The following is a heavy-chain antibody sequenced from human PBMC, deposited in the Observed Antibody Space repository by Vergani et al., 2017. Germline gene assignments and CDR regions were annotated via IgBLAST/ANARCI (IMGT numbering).Heavy chain of an antibody. CDR1: GYTSSNYY. D-gene: IGHD3-9*01. J-gene: IGHJ4*02. V-gene: IGHV1-46*03. CDR2: INPSGGHT. Sequence: QVQVVQFGVKVRKSGPSVKVSCKTSGYTSSNYYMHWVRQAPGQGLEWMGIINPSGGHTNYAQKFQGRVTMTRDTSTSTVYMELSSLRSEDTAIYYCARGDYGILTGYRYWGQGTLVTVSA. CDR3: ARGDYGILTGYRY.